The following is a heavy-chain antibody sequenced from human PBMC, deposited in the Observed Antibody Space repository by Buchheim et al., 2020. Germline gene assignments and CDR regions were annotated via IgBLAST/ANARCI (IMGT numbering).Heavy chain of an antibody. J-gene: IGHJ4*02. D-gene: IGHD5-12*01. CDR2: IYSSGRT. CDR3: AREGYSGYDSDYFDY. CDR1: GGSISSGGYY. Sequence: QVQLQESGPGLVKPSQTLSLTCTVSGGSISSGGYYWSWIRQHPGKGLEWIGYIYSSGRTYYTSSLKSRVTISVDTSHTQYLLKQSSVTAADTTVYYCAREGYSGYDSDYFDYWGQGTL. V-gene: IGHV4-31*03.